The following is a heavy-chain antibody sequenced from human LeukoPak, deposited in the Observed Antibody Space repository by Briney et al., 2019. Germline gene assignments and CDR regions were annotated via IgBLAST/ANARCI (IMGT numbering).Heavy chain of an antibody. CDR1: GGSISSYY. CDR2: IFYSGST. Sequence: PSETLSLTCTVSGGSISSYYWRWFRQPPGGGLVGIGYIFYSGSTTYNPSPKSRATISVDTSKNQFSLKLSSATAADTAVYYGARDNARVRGAIRADRLDPWGQGTLVTVSS. CDR3: ARDNARVRGAIRADRLDP. D-gene: IGHD3-10*01. V-gene: IGHV4-59*01. J-gene: IGHJ5*02.